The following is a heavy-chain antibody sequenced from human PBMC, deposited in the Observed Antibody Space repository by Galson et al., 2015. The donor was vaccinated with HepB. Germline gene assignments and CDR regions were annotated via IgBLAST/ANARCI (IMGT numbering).Heavy chain of an antibody. Sequence: EWVGSVYHRGDSYYNPSFKSRPTISVDTSKNQFSLRLNSVTAADTAIYYCARGIELMAVAGTFDYWGQGALVTVSS. V-gene: IGHV4-38-2*02. CDR2: VYHRGDS. J-gene: IGHJ4*02. D-gene: IGHD6-19*01. CDR3: ARGIELMAVAGTFDY.